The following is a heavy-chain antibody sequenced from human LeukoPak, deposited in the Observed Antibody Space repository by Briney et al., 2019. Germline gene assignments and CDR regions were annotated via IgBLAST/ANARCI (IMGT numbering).Heavy chain of an antibody. CDR2: IYRDGSS. Sequence: GGSLRLSCVPSGLSVSSNYMSCVRQAPGKGLEWVSDIYRDGSSYYAESVKGRFTISRDNSKNTLYIQMNRLRAGDAAVYYCARSFYDILIGYYQYFDYWGQGTLVTVSS. V-gene: IGHV3-66*01. CDR1: GLSVSSNY. CDR3: ARSFYDILIGYYQYFDY. D-gene: IGHD3-9*01. J-gene: IGHJ4*02.